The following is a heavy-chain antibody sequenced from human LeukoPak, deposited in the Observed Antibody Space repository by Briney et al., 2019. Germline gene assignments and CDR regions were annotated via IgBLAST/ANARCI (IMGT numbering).Heavy chain of an antibody. V-gene: IGHV3-30*02. CDR1: GFTFSRSA. D-gene: IGHD3-3*01. CDR2: IGHDGSNK. Sequence: GGSLRLSCATSGFTFSRSAMHWVRQAPGKGLEWVAFIGHDGSNKNYADSVQGRFTISRDNSKNTLYLQMNSLRAEDTAVYHCAKDVGSGYLSDAFDIWGQGTMVTVSS. J-gene: IGHJ3*02. CDR3: AKDVGSGYLSDAFDI.